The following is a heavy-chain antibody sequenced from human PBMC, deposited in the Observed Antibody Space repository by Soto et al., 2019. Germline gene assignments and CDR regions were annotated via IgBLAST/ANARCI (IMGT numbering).Heavy chain of an antibody. V-gene: IGHV3-7*05. Sequence: VQLVESGGGLVQPGGSLRLSCEAYGFTISSYWMSWVRQAPGKGLEWVANIKQDGSEQYYVDSVKGRFTISRDNAKNSLYLDINSLRVEDTAVYYCAREFVWGQGALVTVSS. CDR3: AREFV. J-gene: IGHJ4*02. CDR2: IKQDGSEQ. CDR1: GFTISSYW. D-gene: IGHD3-10*01.